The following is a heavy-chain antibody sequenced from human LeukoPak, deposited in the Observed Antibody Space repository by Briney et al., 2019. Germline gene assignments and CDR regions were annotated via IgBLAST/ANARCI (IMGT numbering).Heavy chain of an antibody. J-gene: IGHJ4*02. Sequence: PGRSLSLSCAASGFTFDDYSIHWVRQAPGKGLEWVSGISWNSDIIAYVDSVKGRFTIARDSARNSLYLQTTSLRAEDTAVYYCARAQGGPTAYWGQGTLVTVSS. CDR3: ARAQGGPTAY. D-gene: IGHD1-26*01. CDR1: GFTFDDYS. CDR2: ISWNSDII. V-gene: IGHV3-9*01.